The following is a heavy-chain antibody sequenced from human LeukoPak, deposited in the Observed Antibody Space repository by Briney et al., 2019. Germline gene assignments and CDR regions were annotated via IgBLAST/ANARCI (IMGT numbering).Heavy chain of an antibody. J-gene: IGHJ3*02. D-gene: IGHD1-26*01. CDR3: AKPGGLVGPKGGAFDI. CDR2: VTGSGGST. V-gene: IGHV3-23*01. CDR1: GFTFSSHA. Sequence: GGSLRLSCAASGFTFSSHALSWVRQAPGKGLEWVSGVTGSGGSTYYADSVKGRFTISRDNSKNALYLQMNSLRAEDTAVYYCAKPGGLVGPKGGAFDIWGQGTMVTVSS.